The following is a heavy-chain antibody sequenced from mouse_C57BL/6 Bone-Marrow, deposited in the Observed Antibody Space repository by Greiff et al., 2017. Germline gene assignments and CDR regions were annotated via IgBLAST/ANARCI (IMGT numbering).Heavy chain of an antibody. V-gene: IGHV1-15*01. CDR2: IDPETGGT. CDR1: GYTFTDYE. Sequence: VQLQQSGAELVRPGASVTLSCKASGYTFTDYEMHWVKQTPVNGLEWIGAIDPETGGTAYNQKFKGKAILTADKSSSTAYMELRSLTSEDSAVYYCTREGTYYYGSSYWGQGTTLTVSS. CDR3: TREGTYYYGSSY. J-gene: IGHJ2*01. D-gene: IGHD1-1*01.